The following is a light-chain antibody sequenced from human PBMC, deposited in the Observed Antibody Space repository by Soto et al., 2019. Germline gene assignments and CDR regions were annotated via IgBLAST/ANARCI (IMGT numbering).Light chain of an antibody. CDR1: QSISNN. J-gene: IGKJ2*01. Sequence: IVMTQSPATLSVSPGERATLSCKASQSISNNLAWYQQKPGQAPRLLIYAASTRATGIPARFSASGSGTEFTLTISSLQSEDFAVYYCQHYENWPLMYTFGLGTKLETK. CDR3: QHYENWPLMYT. V-gene: IGKV3-15*01. CDR2: AAS.